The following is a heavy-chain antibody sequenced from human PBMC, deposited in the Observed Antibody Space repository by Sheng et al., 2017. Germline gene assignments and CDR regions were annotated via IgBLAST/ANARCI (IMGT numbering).Heavy chain of an antibody. Sequence: EVQLVESGGVVVQPGGSLRLSCAASGFTFDDYTMHWVRQAPGKGLEWVSLISWDGGSTYYADSVKGRFTISRDNSKNSLYLQMNSLRTEDTALYYCAKDRSRGVVVISFDYWGQGTLVTVSS. CDR2: ISWDGGST. D-gene: IGHD2-21*01. CDR3: AKDRSRGVVVISFDY. J-gene: IGHJ4*02. CDR1: GFTFDDYT. V-gene: IGHV3-43*01.